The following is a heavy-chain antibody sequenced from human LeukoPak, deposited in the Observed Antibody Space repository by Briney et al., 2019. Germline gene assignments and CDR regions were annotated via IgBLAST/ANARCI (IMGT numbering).Heavy chain of an antibody. CDR2: IILIFGTA. D-gene: IGHD3-10*01. V-gene: IGHV1-69*13. CDR3: ARSFGSGSPWGYYYYGMDV. CDR1: GGTFISYA. Sequence: ASVKVSCKASGGTFISYAISWVRQAPGQGLEWMGGIILIFGTANYAQKFQGRVTLTADESTSTAYMELSSLRSEDTAVYYCARSFGSGSPWGYYYYGMDVWGKGTTVTVSS. J-gene: IGHJ6*04.